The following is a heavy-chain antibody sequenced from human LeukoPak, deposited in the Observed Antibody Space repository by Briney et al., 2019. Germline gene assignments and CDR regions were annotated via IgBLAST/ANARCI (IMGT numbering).Heavy chain of an antibody. J-gene: IGHJ3*02. Sequence: GASVKVSCKVSGYTLTELSMHWVRQAPGKGLEWMGGFDPEDGETIYAQKFQGRVTMTEDTSTDTAYMELSSLRSEDTAVYYCATQNSSGYYYDAFDIWGQGTMVTVSS. V-gene: IGHV1-24*01. D-gene: IGHD3-22*01. CDR3: ATQNSSGYYYDAFDI. CDR1: GYTLTELS. CDR2: FDPEDGET.